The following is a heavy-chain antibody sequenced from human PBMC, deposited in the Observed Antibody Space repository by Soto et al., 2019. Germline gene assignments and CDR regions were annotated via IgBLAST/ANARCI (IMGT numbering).Heavy chain of an antibody. D-gene: IGHD1-1*01. CDR2: IIPIFGTA. J-gene: IGHJ6*02. CDR1: GGTFSSYA. Sequence: QVQLVQSGAEVKKPGSSVKVSCKASGGTFSSYAISWVRQAPGQGLEWMGGIIPIFGTANYAQKFQGRVTITADESTSTAYMALSSLMSEDTAVYYCATPRRGTAKFYYYYCGMDVWGQGPTVTVSS. CDR3: ATPRRGTAKFYYYYCGMDV. V-gene: IGHV1-69*01.